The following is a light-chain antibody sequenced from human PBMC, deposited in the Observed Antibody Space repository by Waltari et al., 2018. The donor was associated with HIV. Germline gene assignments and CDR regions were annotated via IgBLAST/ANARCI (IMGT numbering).Light chain of an antibody. Sequence: DIVMTQSPLSLAVIPGEPASISCRSSQSLLQSNAYNYLNWYLQKPGQSPQLLIYLGSNRASGVPDRFSGSGSGTDFTLKISRVEAWDVGVYYCMQALQIPPTFGQGTKLEIK. CDR1: QSLLQSNAYNY. CDR2: LGS. J-gene: IGKJ2*01. CDR3: MQALQIPPT. V-gene: IGKV2-28*01.